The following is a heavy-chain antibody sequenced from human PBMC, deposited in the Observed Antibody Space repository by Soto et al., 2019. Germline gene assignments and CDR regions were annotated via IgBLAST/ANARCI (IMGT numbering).Heavy chain of an antibody. J-gene: IGHJ6*02. Sequence: ASVKVSCKTSGFTFSSSAVHWVRQARGHRLQWIGWIDVGSANANYAQMLQERVTISRDMSTSTAYMELSSLRPEDTAVYYCARDGSPRAGYYYYGMDVWGQGTTVTVSS. CDR1: GFTFSSSA. D-gene: IGHD1-26*01. CDR2: IDVGSANA. CDR3: ARDGSPRAGYYYYGMDV. V-gene: IGHV1-58*01.